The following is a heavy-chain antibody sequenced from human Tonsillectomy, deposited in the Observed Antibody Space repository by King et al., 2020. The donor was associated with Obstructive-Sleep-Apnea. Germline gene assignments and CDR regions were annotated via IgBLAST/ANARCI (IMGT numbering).Heavy chain of an antibody. V-gene: IGHV1-2*04. CDR1: GYTFTGYY. D-gene: IGHD5-24*01. CDR2: INPNSGGT. Sequence: VQLVESGAEVKKPGASVKVSCKASGYTFTGYYMHWVRQAPGQGLEWMGWINPNSGGTNYAQKFQGWVTMTRDTSISTAYMELSRLKSDDTAVYYCAKGRDGYNLGPFDFWGQGTLVTVSS. J-gene: IGHJ4*02. CDR3: AKGRDGYNLGPFDF.